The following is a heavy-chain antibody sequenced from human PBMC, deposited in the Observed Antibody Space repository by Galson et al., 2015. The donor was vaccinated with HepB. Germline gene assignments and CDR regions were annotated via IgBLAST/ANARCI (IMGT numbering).Heavy chain of an antibody. V-gene: IGHV1-18*04. D-gene: IGHD2-21*02. CDR2: ISAYNGNT. CDR1: GYTFTGYG. CDR3: AAGAAYCGGDCSRRDAFDI. J-gene: IGHJ3*02. Sequence: SVKVSCKASGYTFTGYGISWVRQAPGQGLEWMGWISAYNGNTNYAQKLQGRVTMTTDTSTSTAYMELRSLRSDDTAVYYCAAGAAYCGGDCSRRDAFDIWGQGTMVTVSS.